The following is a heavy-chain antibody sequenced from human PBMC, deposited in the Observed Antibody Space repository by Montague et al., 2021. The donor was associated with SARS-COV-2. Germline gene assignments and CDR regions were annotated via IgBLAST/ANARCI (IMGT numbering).Heavy chain of an antibody. Sequence: TLSLTCTVSGGSISSGGYYWSWIRQHPGKGLEWIGYIYYSGSTYYNPSLKSRVTISVDTSKNQFSLKMSSVTAADTAVYYCARSPEPMIILIITSLNWYFDLGDRGTRVTVSS. CDR3: ARSPEPMIILIITSLNWYFDL. J-gene: IGHJ2*01. D-gene: IGHD3-22*01. CDR1: GGSISSGGYY. CDR2: IYYSGST. V-gene: IGHV4-31*03.